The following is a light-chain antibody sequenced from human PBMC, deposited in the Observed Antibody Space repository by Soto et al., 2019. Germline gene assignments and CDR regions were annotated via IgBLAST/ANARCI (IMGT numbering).Light chain of an antibody. CDR1: QSLSTNY. Sequence: EIVLTQSPGALSLSPGERAILSCRASQSLSTNYLAWYQQRPGQAPRLLIYASSRRATGIPDRFSASGSATDGTLTISRLQPEDSAVYYCQHFGYFGGGTKVEIK. V-gene: IGKV3-20*01. CDR2: ASS. J-gene: IGKJ4*01. CDR3: QHFGY.